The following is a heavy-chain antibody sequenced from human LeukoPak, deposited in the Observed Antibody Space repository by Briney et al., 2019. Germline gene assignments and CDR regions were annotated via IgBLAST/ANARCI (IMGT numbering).Heavy chain of an antibody. CDR1: GFTFSSYA. Sequence: GGSLRLSCAAPGFTFSSYAMHWVRQAPGKGLEWVAVISYDGSNKYYADSVKGRFTISRDNSKNTLYLQMNSLRAEDTAVYYCARDDSIVVPSYYFDYWGQGTLVTVSS. V-gene: IGHV3-30-3*01. J-gene: IGHJ4*02. CDR2: ISYDGSNK. CDR3: ARDDSIVVPSYYFDY. D-gene: IGHD1-26*01.